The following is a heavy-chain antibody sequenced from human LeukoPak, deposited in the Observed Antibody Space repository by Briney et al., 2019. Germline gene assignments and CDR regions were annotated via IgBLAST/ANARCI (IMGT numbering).Heavy chain of an antibody. Sequence: GGSLRLSCAASGFTFSSYDMPWVRQATGKGLEWVSAIGTAGDTYYPGSVKGRFTISRENAKNSLYLQMNSLRAGDTAVYYCARGSVEAGLFDYWGQGTLVTVSS. CDR1: GFTFSSYD. CDR3: ARGSVEAGLFDY. V-gene: IGHV3-13*01. J-gene: IGHJ4*02. CDR2: IGTAGDT. D-gene: IGHD3/OR15-3a*01.